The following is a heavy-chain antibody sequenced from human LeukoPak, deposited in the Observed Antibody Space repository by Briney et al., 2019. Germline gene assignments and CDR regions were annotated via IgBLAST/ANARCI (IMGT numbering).Heavy chain of an antibody. CDR2: ISYDGSNK. Sequence: RSLRLSCAASGFTFSSYAMHWVRQAPGKGLEWVAVISYDGSNKYYADSVKGRFTISRDNSKTPLYLQMNSLRAEDTAVYYCAREMYYDILTGQFDYWGQGTLVTVSS. J-gene: IGHJ4*02. V-gene: IGHV3-30*04. CDR3: AREMYYDILTGQFDY. D-gene: IGHD3-9*01. CDR1: GFTFSSYA.